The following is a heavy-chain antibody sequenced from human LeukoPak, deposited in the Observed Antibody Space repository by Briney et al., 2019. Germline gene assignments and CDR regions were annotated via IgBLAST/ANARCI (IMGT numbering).Heavy chain of an antibody. Sequence: GGSLRLSCAASGFTFSTYSMNWVRQAPGKGLDWVSYISSSSSTIYYADSVKGRFTISRDNAKSSLYLQMNSLRAEDTAVYYCARDFCSTTSCRFDYWGQGTLVTVSS. V-gene: IGHV3-48*01. CDR2: ISSSSSTI. D-gene: IGHD2-2*01. J-gene: IGHJ4*02. CDR3: ARDFCSTTSCRFDY. CDR1: GFTFSTYS.